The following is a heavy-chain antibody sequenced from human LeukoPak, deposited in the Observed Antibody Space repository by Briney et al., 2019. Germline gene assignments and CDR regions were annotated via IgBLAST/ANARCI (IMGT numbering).Heavy chain of an antibody. CDR2: ISAYNGNT. J-gene: IGHJ3*02. CDR3: ATSSTQLSGSYDGPNDAFDI. Sequence: ASVKVSCKASGYTFTSYGISWVRQAPGQGLEWMGWISAYNGNTNYAQKLQGRVTMTTDTSTSTAYMELRSLRSDDTAVYYCATSSTQLSGSYDGPNDAFDIWGQGTMVTVSS. V-gene: IGHV1-18*01. D-gene: IGHD1-26*01. CDR1: GYTFTSYG.